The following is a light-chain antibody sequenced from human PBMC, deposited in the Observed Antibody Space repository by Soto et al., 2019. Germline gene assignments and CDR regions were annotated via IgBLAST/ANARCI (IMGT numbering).Light chain of an antibody. CDR3: QQYGASPWT. Sequence: IGLTQSPGTLSLSPGERATLSCRASQSVSGSYLAWYQQRPGQAPRLLIYGASSRATGIPDRFSGGGSGTDFTLAISRLEPEDFAVYYCQQYGASPWTFGHGTKVEIK. CDR2: GAS. J-gene: IGKJ1*01. V-gene: IGKV3-20*01. CDR1: QSVSGSY.